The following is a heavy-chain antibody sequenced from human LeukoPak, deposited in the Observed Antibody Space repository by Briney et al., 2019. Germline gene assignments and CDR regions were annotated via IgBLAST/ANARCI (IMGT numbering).Heavy chain of an antibody. CDR1: GFTFSSYA. CDR3: AKGPGLPIFGGTFDY. D-gene: IGHD3-3*01. Sequence: AGGSLRLSCEAFGFTFSSYAMSWVRQAPGKGLEWVSAISGSGGSTYYADSVKGRFTISRDNSKNTLYLQMNSLRAEDTAVYYCAKGPGLPIFGGTFDYWGQGTLVTVSS. J-gene: IGHJ4*02. CDR2: ISGSGGST. V-gene: IGHV3-23*01.